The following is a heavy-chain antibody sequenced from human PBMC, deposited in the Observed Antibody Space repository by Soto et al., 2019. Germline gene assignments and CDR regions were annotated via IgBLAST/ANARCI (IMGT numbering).Heavy chain of an antibody. Sequence: TSYWIGWVRQMPGKGLEWMGIIYPGDSDTRYSPSFQGQVTISADKSISTAYLQWSSLKASDTAMYYCARHFVEMATTKVESYGMDVWGQGTTVTVSS. CDR1: TSYW. CDR3: ARHFVEMATTKVESYGMDV. J-gene: IGHJ6*02. D-gene: IGHD5-12*01. CDR2: IYPGDSDT. V-gene: IGHV5-51*01.